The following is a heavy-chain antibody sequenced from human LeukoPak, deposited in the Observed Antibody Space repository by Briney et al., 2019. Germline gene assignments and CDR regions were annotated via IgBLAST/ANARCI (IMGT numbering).Heavy chain of an antibody. V-gene: IGHV3-7*03. CDR1: GFSFSTYW. CDR2: IKQDGSEK. CDR3: AIVGDSRDY. J-gene: IGHJ4*02. D-gene: IGHD3-10*01. Sequence: PGGSLRLSCAASGFSFSTYWMTWVRQAPGKGLEWVANIKQDGSEKNYVDSVKGRFTISRDNAENSLYLQMNSLRAEDTAVYYCAIVGDSRDYWGQGTLVTVSS.